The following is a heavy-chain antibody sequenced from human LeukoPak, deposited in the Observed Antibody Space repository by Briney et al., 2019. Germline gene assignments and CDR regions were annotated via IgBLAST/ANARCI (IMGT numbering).Heavy chain of an antibody. CDR3: ARVLSDYYGSGSPDY. V-gene: IGHV3-23*01. CDR2: ISGNGGST. J-gene: IGHJ4*02. Sequence: GGSLRLSCAASGFTFSSYAMSWVRQAPGKGLEWVSAISGNGGSTYYADSVKGRFTISRDNSKNTLYLQMNSLRAEDTAVYYCARVLSDYYGSGSPDYWGQGTLVTVSS. D-gene: IGHD3-10*01. CDR1: GFTFSSYA.